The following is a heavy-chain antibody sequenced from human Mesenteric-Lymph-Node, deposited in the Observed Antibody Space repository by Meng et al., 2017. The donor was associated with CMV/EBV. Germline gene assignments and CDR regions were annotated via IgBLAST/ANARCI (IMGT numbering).Heavy chain of an antibody. CDR3: ATEPLAGGF. CDR1: GFTFNNAW. CDR2: IKSNNDGGAT. D-gene: IGHD3-10*01. Sequence: GESLKISCAASGFTFNNAWMGWVRQAPGKGLEWVGRIKSNNDGGATHYSAPAKGRFIISREDSNNTLWLQMNSLKSDDTAVYFCATEPLAGGFWGQGTLVTVSS. V-gene: IGHV3-15*01. J-gene: IGHJ4*02.